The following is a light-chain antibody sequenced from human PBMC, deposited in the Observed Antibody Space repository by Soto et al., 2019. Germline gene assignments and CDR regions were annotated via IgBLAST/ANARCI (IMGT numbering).Light chain of an antibody. J-gene: IGKJ4*01. CDR2: GAS. V-gene: IGKV3-20*01. CDR1: QSVSRDS. CDR3: QYYGSSPHT. Sequence: EIVLTQSPATLSLSPGERATLSCRARQSVSRDSLAWYQHKPGQAPRFLLYGASTRATGIPDRFSGGGSGTDFSLTISRLEPEDFAVYYCQYYGSSPHTFGGGTKVEIK.